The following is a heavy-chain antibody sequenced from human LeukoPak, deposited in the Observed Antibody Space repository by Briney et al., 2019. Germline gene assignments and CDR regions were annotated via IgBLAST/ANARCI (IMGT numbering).Heavy chain of an antibody. J-gene: IGHJ3*02. V-gene: IGHV1-69*05. CDR3: ARASMIVVVNDAFDI. CDR1: GGTFSSYA. D-gene: IGHD3-22*01. CDR2: LIPIFGTA. Sequence: GSSVKVSCKASGGTFSSYAISWVRQAPGQGLDLMGRLIPIFGTANYAQKFQGRVTITTDESTSTAYMELSSLRSEDTAVYYCARASMIVVVNDAFDIWGQGTMVTVSS.